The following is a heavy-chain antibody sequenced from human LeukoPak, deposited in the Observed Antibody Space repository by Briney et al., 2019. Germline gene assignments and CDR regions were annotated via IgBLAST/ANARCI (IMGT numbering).Heavy chain of an antibody. J-gene: IGHJ4*02. CDR2: VYPGDSDT. D-gene: IGHD6-19*01. CDR3: AKYDSSGYIDY. Sequence: GESLKISCKGSGYSFSDYWIAWVRQMPGKGLEWMGIVYPGDSDTTYSPSLQGQVTFSADKSIKTAYLQWTVLRASDTAMCYCAKYDSSGYIDYWGQGTLVTVSS. V-gene: IGHV5-51*01. CDR1: GYSFSDYW.